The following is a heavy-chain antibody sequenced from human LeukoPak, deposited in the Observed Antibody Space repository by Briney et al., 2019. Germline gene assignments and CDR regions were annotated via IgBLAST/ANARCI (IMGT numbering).Heavy chain of an antibody. CDR1: GFTFSSYG. D-gene: IGHD3-3*01. CDR2: IWYDGSNK. CDR3: ARGFLGDAFDI. V-gene: IGHV3-33*01. J-gene: IGHJ3*02. Sequence: GRSLRLSCAASGFTFSSYGMHWVRQAPGKGLEWVAVIWYDGSNKYYADSVKGRFTISRDNSKNTLYLQMNSLRAEDTAVYYCARGFLGDAFDIWGQGTMVTVSS.